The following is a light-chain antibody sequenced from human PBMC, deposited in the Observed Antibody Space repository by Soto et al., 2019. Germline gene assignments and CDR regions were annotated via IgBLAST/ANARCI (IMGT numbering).Light chain of an antibody. Sequence: ELVLTHSPATLSLSPCERATLPCRASQSLTNSFIAWYQQKPGQAPRLLIYDTSSRASGIPDRFSGSGSGTDFTLTISRLEPADFAVYHCQQYGTSPITFGQGTRLEIK. CDR3: QQYGTSPIT. CDR2: DTS. CDR1: QSLTNSF. V-gene: IGKV3-20*01. J-gene: IGKJ5*01.